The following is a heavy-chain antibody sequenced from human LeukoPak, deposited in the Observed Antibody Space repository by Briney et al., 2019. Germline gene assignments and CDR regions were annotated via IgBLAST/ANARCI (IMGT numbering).Heavy chain of an antibody. CDR2: MNPNSGNT. CDR3: ARGLSSSGWNPFDY. CDR1: GYTFTSYD. V-gene: IGHV1-8*01. D-gene: IGHD6-19*01. J-gene: IGHJ4*02. Sequence: GASVKVSCKASGYTFTSYDINWVRQATGQGLEWIGWMNPNSGNTGYAQKFQGRVTMTRNTSISTAYMELSSLRSEDTAVYYCARGLSSSGWNPFDYWGQGTLVTVSS.